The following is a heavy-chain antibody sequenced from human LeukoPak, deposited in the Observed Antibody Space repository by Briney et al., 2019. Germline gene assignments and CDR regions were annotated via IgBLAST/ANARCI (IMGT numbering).Heavy chain of an antibody. CDR1: GYSISSGYY. Sequence: SETLSLTCTVSGYSISSGYYWGWIRQPPGKGLEWIGSIYHSGSTYYSPSLKSRVTISVDTSKNQFSLKLSSVTAADTAVYYCARHRVWFGELLSEGNNWFDPWGQGTLVTVSS. D-gene: IGHD3-10*01. CDR2: IYHSGST. J-gene: IGHJ5*02. V-gene: IGHV4-38-2*02. CDR3: ARHRVWFGELLSEGNNWFDP.